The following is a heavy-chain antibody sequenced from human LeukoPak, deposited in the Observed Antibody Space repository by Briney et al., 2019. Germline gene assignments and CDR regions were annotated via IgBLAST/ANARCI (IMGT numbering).Heavy chain of an antibody. CDR3: ATRGGWSAVDY. CDR1: GFTVSGHS. Sequence: GGSLRLSCAASGFTVSGHSMTWVRQAPGKGLEWVSLMDSGGSTYYADSVKGRFTISRDNSKNTLYLQMNSLRVEDTAMYYCATRGGWSAVDYWGQGTLVTVSS. D-gene: IGHD6-19*01. J-gene: IGHJ4*02. CDR2: MDSGGST. V-gene: IGHV3-53*01.